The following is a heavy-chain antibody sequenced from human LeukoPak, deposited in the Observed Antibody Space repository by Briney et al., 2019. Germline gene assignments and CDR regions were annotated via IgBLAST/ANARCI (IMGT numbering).Heavy chain of an antibody. V-gene: IGHV3-21*01. J-gene: IGHJ6*04. CDR2: ISSRSTYI. CDR1: GFTFSNYS. Sequence: GGYLRLSCAASGFTFSNYSMNWVRQAPGKGLEWVSSISSRSTYIYHADSVKGRFTISRDNAKNSLFLQMNSLRAEDTAAYFCAKSTRAVMAMMDFWGKGTTVTVSS. CDR3: AKSTRAVMAMMDF. D-gene: IGHD3-16*01.